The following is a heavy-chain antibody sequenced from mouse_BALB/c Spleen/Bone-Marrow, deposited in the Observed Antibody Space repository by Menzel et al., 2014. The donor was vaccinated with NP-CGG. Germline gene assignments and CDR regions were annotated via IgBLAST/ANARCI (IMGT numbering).Heavy chain of an antibody. Sequence: VQLQQSGPELVKPGASVKVSCKASGYAFTSYNIYWVKQSHGKSLEWIGYIDPYNGDTNYNQKFKVKATLTVDKSSSTAYMHLNSLTSEDSAVYYCASCGNYEAWFAYWGRGTLVTVSA. CDR1: GYAFTSYN. V-gene: IGHV1S135*01. CDR2: IDPYNGDT. D-gene: IGHD2-1*01. J-gene: IGHJ3*01. CDR3: ASCGNYEAWFAY.